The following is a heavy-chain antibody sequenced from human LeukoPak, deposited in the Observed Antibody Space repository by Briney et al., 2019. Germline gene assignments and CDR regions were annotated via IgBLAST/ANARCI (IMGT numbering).Heavy chain of an antibody. CDR1: GYSFTSYW. V-gene: IGHV5-51*01. CDR3: ARSYDILTGHSAFDI. CDR2: IYPGDSDT. D-gene: IGHD3-9*01. J-gene: IGHJ3*02. Sequence: GESLKISYKGSGYSFTSYWIGWVRQMPGKGLEWMGIIYPGDSDTRYSPSFQGQVTISADKSISTAYLQWSSLKASDTAMYYCARSYDILTGHSAFDIWGQGTMVTVSS.